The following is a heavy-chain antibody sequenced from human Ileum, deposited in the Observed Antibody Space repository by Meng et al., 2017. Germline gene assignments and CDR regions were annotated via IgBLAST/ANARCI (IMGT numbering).Heavy chain of an antibody. CDR3: ARSSTSPASYFFDY. CDR1: CGSCSSVCYY. Sequence: QMRGSGHRIVGLAETRALPCNVSCGSCSSVCYYWTWNRQPAREGLEWIGHLHYSGRSNYNPSLKSRVTISVHMSKNQFSLKLNYVPAADTAIYFCARSSTSPASYFFDYWGQGTLVTVSS. D-gene: IGHD6-6*01. CDR2: LHYSGRS. V-gene: IGHV4-61*10. J-gene: IGHJ4*02.